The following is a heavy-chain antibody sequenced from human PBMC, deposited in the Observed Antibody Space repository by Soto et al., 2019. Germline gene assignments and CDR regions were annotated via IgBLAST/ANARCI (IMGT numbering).Heavy chain of an antibody. D-gene: IGHD2-15*01. V-gene: IGHV1-69*13. J-gene: IGHJ4*02. CDR3: ARDGYSTPGFDY. Sequence: SVKVSCKASGGTFSSYAISWVRQAPGQGLGWMGGIIPIFGTANYAQKFQGRVTITADESTSTAYMELSSLRSEDTAVYYCARDGYSTPGFDYWGQGTLVTVSS. CDR1: GGTFSSYA. CDR2: IIPIFGTA.